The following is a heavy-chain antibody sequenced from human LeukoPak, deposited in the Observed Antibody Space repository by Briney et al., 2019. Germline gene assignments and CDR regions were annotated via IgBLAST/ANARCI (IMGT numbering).Heavy chain of an antibody. CDR3: AKGGTGYSSGWYRS. CDR1: GFTFSSYW. J-gene: IGHJ4*02. Sequence: GGFLRLSCAASGFTFSSYWMHWVRQAPGKGLVWVSRINSDGSSTSYADSVKGRFTISRDNAKNTLYLQMNSLRAEDTAVYYCAKGGTGYSSGWYRSWGQGTLVTVSS. CDR2: INSDGSST. D-gene: IGHD6-19*01. V-gene: IGHV3-74*01.